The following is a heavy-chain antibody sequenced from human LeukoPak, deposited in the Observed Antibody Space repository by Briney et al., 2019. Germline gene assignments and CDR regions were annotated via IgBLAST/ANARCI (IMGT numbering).Heavy chain of an antibody. V-gene: IGHV4-39*07. CDR3: AREGSRFLLYNWFDP. CDR1: GGSISSSSYY. CDR2: IYYSGST. Sequence: SETLSLTCTVSGGSISSSSYYWGWIRQPPGKGLEWIGSIYYSGSTHYNPSLKSRVTISVDTSKNQSSLKLSSVTAADTAVYYCAREGSRFLLYNWFDPWGQGTLVTVSS. J-gene: IGHJ5*02. D-gene: IGHD3-16*01.